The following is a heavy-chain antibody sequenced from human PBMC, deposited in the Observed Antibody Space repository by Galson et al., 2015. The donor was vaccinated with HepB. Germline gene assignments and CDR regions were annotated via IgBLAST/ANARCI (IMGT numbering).Heavy chain of an antibody. CDR1: GFNFSNYA. D-gene: IGHD3-22*01. Sequence: SLRLSCAASGFNFSNYAMNWVRQAPGKGLEWVSAMSGRGGGVKGRFTTSRDNSKSTLYLEMTSLRAEDTAVYYCAKGLNTYYYDSSAGIDYWGQGTLVTVSS. CDR3: AKGLNTYYYDSSAGIDY. CDR2: MSGRGG. V-gene: IGHV3-23*01. J-gene: IGHJ4*02.